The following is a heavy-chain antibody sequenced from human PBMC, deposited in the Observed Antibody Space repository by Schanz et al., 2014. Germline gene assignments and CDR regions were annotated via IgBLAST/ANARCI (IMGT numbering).Heavy chain of an antibody. CDR2: IRSGGRT. CDR1: XXIXSTXX. J-gene: IGHJ4*02. V-gene: IGHV3-23*04. CDR3: AKGLKPRGD. Sequence: EVQLVESGGDLVQPGESLTLXXXASXXIXSTXXXNWVRQAPGKGLEWVSSIRSGGRTYYPDSVRGRFTIARDNSKNTLYLQMNSLRAEDTPVYYCAKGLKPRGDWGQGTLVTVTS.